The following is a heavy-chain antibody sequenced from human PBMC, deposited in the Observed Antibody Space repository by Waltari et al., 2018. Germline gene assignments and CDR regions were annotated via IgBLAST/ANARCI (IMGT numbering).Heavy chain of an antibody. Sequence: EVQLLESGGGLVQPGGSLRLSCAASGFTFSSYAMSWVRQAPGKGLEWVSVIYSGGSTYYADSVKGRFTISRDNYKNTLYLQMNSLRAEDTAVYYCAKDRLFRSGSYGDWGQGTLVTVSS. CDR3: AKDRLFRSGSYGD. D-gene: IGHD3-10*01. CDR2: IYSGGST. J-gene: IGHJ4*02. CDR1: GFTFSSYA. V-gene: IGHV3-23*03.